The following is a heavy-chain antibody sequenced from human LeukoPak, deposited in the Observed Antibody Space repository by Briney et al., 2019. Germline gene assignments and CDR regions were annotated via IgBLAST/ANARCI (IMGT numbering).Heavy chain of an antibody. Sequence: GGSLRLSCAASGFTFSSYEMNWVRQAPGKGLEWVSYISSSGSTIYYADSVKGQFTISRDNAKNSLYLQMNSLRAEDTAVYYCARDAPSVAVAAFAELFDYWGQGTLVTVSS. CDR2: ISSSGSTI. CDR1: GFTFSSYE. V-gene: IGHV3-48*03. J-gene: IGHJ4*02. D-gene: IGHD6-19*01. CDR3: ARDAPSVAVAAFAELFDY.